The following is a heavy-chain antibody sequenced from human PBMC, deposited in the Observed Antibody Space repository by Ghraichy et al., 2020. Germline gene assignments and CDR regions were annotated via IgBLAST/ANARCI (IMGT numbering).Heavy chain of an antibody. V-gene: IGHV4-34*01. CDR2: INHSGST. D-gene: IGHD1-14*01. J-gene: IGHJ5*02. CDR1: GGSFSDYY. Sequence: SETLSLTCAVYGGSFSDYYWSWIRQPPGKGLEWIGEINHSGSTNYNPSLKSRVTISVDTSKNQFSLKLSSVTAADTAVYYCARGGRAVPGRGIDPWGQGTLVTVAS. CDR3: ARGGRAVPGRGIDP.